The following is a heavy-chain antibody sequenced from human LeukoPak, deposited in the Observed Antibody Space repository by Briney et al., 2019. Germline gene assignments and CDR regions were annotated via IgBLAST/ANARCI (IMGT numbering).Heavy chain of an antibody. Sequence: GGSLRLSCAASGFTFSSYSMNWVRQAPGKGLEWVSYISSSSSTIYYADSVKGRFTISRDNAKNSLYLQMDSLRDEDTAVYYCAREINFPGKRAFDIWGQGTMLTVSS. CDR2: ISSSSSTI. V-gene: IGHV3-48*02. CDR3: AREINFPGKRAFDI. CDR1: GFTFSSYS. D-gene: IGHD5-24*01. J-gene: IGHJ3*02.